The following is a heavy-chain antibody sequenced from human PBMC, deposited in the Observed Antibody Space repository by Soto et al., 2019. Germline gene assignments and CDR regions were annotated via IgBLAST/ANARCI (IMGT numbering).Heavy chain of an antibody. CDR1: GFTFSSYA. J-gene: IGHJ3*02. V-gene: IGHV3-23*01. CDR3: AKGGRYFDWLLLNDAFDI. D-gene: IGHD3-9*01. Sequence: EVQLLESGGGLVQPGGSLRLSCAASGFTFSSYAMSWVRQAPGKGLEWVSAISGSGGSTYYADSVKGRFTISRDNSKNTLYLKMNSLRAEDTAVYYCAKGGRYFDWLLLNDAFDIWGQGTMVTVSS. CDR2: ISGSGGST.